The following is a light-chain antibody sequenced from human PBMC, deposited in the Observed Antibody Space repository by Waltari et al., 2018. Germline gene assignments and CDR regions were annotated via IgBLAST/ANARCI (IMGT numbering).Light chain of an antibody. Sequence: SSDLTQTPSISVSPGQTAIITCSGDVLADKYIYWFQKKSGQAPVDVIRRNTGRPPEFPARFSGSASRTAATLTVIGVQPEDEADYYCQTADDTCDYVLFGGGTKLTVL. J-gene: IGLJ3*02. CDR2: RNT. CDR1: VLADKY. CDR3: QTADDTCDYVL. V-gene: IGLV3-25*03.